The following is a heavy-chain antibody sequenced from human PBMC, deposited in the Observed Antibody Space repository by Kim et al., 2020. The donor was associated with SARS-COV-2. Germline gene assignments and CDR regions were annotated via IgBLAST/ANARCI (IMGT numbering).Heavy chain of an antibody. D-gene: IGHD3-16*01. V-gene: IGHV4-59*01. CDR3: ARAWGVGDGMEV. Sequence: YTPPHKSRVTISDHTDKNQFSLKLSSVTAADTAVYYCARAWGVGDGMEVWGQGTTVTVSS. J-gene: IGHJ6*02.